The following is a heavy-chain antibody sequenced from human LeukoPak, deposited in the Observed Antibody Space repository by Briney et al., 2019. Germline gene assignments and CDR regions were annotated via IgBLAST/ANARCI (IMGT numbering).Heavy chain of an antibody. CDR1: GFTFSSYS. CDR2: ISSSSSTI. J-gene: IGHJ5*02. D-gene: IGHD2-15*01. Sequence: GGSLRLSCAASGFTFSSYSMNWVRQAPGKGLEWVSYISSSSSTIYYADSVKGRFTISRDNAKNSLYLQMSSLRAEDTAVYYCARATVVVVTNWFDPWGQGTLVTVSS. CDR3: ARATVVVVTNWFDP. V-gene: IGHV3-48*01.